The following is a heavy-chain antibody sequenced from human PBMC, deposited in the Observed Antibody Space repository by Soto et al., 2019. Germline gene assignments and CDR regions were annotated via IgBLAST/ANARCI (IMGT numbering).Heavy chain of an antibody. CDR2: IIPIFGTA. V-gene: IGHV1-69*13. J-gene: IGHJ6*02. CDR3: ARERYPSPGYWAKFSYYYYGMEV. D-gene: IGHD3-9*01. Sequence: SVKVSCKASGGTFSSYAISWVRQAPGQGLEWMGGIIPIFGTANYAQKFQGRVTITADESTSTAYMELSSLRSEDTAVYYCARERYPSPGYWAKFSYYYYGMEVWGQGTTVTVSS. CDR1: GGTFSSYA.